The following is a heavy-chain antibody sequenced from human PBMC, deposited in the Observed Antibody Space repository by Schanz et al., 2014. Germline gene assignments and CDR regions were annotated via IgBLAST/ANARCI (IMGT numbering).Heavy chain of an antibody. D-gene: IGHD2-15*01. CDR2: ISSSSSYI. J-gene: IGHJ6*02. V-gene: IGHV3-11*03. CDR1: GFTFSDYY. Sequence: VQLLESGGGLVRPGGSLRLSCAASGFTFSDYYMSWIRQAPGKGLEWVSSISSSSSYIYYADSVKGRFTISRDNAKNSLYLQMNSLRAEDTAVYYCAKARRKSNCSGGRCFHYSNYGMDVWGQGTTVTVSS. CDR3: AKARRKSNCSGGRCFHYSNYGMDV.